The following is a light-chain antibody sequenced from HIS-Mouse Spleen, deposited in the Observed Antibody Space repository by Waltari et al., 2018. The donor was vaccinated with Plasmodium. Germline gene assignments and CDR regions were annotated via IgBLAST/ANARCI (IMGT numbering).Light chain of an antibody. V-gene: IGLV1-47*01. CDR3: AAWDDSLSGWV. CDR2: RNK. CDR1: SSNSGSKY. Sequence: QSVLPQPPSESGTPGQRVTISCTGTSSNSGSKYVYGYQQHPGTAPKLLINRNKQRPSGVPDRFSGSKSGTSASLAISGLRSEDEADYYCAAWDDSLSGWVFGGGTKLTVL. J-gene: IGLJ3*02.